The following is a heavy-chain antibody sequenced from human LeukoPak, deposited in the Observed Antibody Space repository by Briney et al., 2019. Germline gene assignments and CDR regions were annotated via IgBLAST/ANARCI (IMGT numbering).Heavy chain of an antibody. J-gene: IGHJ4*02. CDR1: GYTLTELS. Sequence: ASVKVSCKVSGYTLTELSMHWVRQAPGKGLEWMGGFDPEDGETIYAQKFQGRVTITRDTSASTAYMELSSLRSEDTAVYYCARDQGSWPPYYFDYWGQGTLVTVSS. D-gene: IGHD6-13*01. V-gene: IGHV1-24*01. CDR3: ARDQGSWPPYYFDY. CDR2: FDPEDGET.